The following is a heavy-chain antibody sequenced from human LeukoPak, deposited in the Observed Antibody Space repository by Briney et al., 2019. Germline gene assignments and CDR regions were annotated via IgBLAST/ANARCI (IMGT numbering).Heavy chain of an antibody. J-gene: IGHJ4*02. Sequence: ASVKDSCKVSGYTLSELSMHWVRQAPGKGPEWMGGFDPEDGETTYAQKFQGRVTMTEDTSTDTAYMELSSLRSEDTAVYYCATSIAVDFDYWGQGTLVTVSS. D-gene: IGHD6-19*01. CDR3: ATSIAVDFDY. CDR1: GYTLSELS. V-gene: IGHV1-24*01. CDR2: FDPEDGET.